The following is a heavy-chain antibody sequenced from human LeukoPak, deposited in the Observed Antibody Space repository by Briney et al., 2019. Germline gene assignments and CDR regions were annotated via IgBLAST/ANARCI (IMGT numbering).Heavy chain of an antibody. V-gene: IGHV4-30-4*01. D-gene: IGHD2-21*01. J-gene: IGHJ4*02. CDR2: IDYKGST. CDR1: GGSSSRSDHY. CDR3: ASGLFVVVAGSPSYYFDY. Sequence: SQTLSLTCSVSGGSSSRSDHYWSWIRQPPGKGLGWIGNIDYKGSTYYNPSLKSRVTISVDTSKNQFSLKLSSVTAADTAVYYCASGLFVVVAGSPSYYFDYWGQGTLVTVSS.